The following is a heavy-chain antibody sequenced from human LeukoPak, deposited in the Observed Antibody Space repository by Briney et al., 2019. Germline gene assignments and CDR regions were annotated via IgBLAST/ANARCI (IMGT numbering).Heavy chain of an antibody. CDR1: GDYITNDSYY. CDR3: ARAPLLDY. CDR2: IYYSGST. V-gene: IGHV4-61*01. Sequence: PSETLSLTCSVSGDYITNDSYYWSWIRQSPGKGLEWIGYIYYSGSTNYNPSLKSRVTISVDTSKNQFSLKLSSVTAADTAVYYCARAPLLDYWGQGTLVTVSS. J-gene: IGHJ4*02.